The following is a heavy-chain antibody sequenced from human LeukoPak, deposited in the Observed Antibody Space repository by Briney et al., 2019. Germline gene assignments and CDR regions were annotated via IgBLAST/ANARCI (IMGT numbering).Heavy chain of an antibody. CDR1: GFTFSSYA. Sequence: QAGGSLRLSCAASGFTFSSYAMSWVRQAPGKGLEWVSGISGSGGRTYSADSVKGRFTISRDNSKNTVYLQMNSLRAEDTAVYYCAKGGVTIFGVDHYYYMDVWGKGTTVTVSS. CDR3: AKGGVTIFGVDHYYYMDV. J-gene: IGHJ6*03. V-gene: IGHV3-23*01. D-gene: IGHD3-3*01. CDR2: ISGSGGRT.